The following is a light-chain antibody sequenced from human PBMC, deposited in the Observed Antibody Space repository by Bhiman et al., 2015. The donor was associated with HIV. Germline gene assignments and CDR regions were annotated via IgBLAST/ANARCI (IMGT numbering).Light chain of an antibody. CDR3: QAWDSGTAV. J-gene: IGLJ1*01. CDR1: ALPQQY. CDR2: KDS. V-gene: IGLV3-25*02. Sequence: SYELTQPPSVSVSPGQTARIPCSGDALPQQYAYWYQQKAGQAPVLAIYKDSERPSGIPERFSGSNSGTTATLTITGTQALDEADYYCQAWDSGTAVFGTGTKVTVL.